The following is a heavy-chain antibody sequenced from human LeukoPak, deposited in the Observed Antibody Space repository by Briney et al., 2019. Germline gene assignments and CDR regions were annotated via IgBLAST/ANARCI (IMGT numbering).Heavy chain of an antibody. D-gene: IGHD3-22*01. V-gene: IGHV1-8*02. Sequence: ASVKVSCKASGYTFTSYGINWVRQAPGQGLEWMGWMNPNSGNTGYAQKFQGRVTMTRNTSISTAYMELSSLRSEDTAVYYCARLAYYYDSSENDYWGQGTLVTVSS. J-gene: IGHJ4*02. CDR2: MNPNSGNT. CDR3: ARLAYYYDSSENDY. CDR1: GYTFTSYG.